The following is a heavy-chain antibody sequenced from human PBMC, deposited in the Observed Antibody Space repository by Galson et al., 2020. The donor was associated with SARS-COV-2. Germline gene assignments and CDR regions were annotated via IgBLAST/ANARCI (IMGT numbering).Heavy chain of an antibody. CDR2: IKSKTDGGTT. CDR1: GFTFSNAW. Sequence: GGSLRLSCAASGFTFSNAWMSWVRQAPGKGLEWVGRIKSKTDGGTTDYAAPVKGRFTISRDDSKNTLYLQMNSLKTEDTAVYYCTTRYYDFWSGYPDSDYWGQGTLVTVSS. CDR3: TTRYYDFWSGYPDSDY. D-gene: IGHD3-3*01. J-gene: IGHJ4*02. V-gene: IGHV3-15*01.